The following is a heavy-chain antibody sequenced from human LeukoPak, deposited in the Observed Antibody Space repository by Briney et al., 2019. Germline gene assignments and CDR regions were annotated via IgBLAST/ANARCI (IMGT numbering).Heavy chain of an antibody. CDR2: ISGSGGST. V-gene: IGHV3-23*01. J-gene: IGHJ3*02. Sequence: GGSLRLSCAASGFTFSSYAMSWVRQAPGRGLEWVSAISGSGGSTYYADSVKGRFTIYRDNYKNTLYVQMNSLRAEDTAVYYCAKDYYDSSGTGVAFDIWGQGTMVTVSS. D-gene: IGHD3-22*01. CDR3: AKDYYDSSGTGVAFDI. CDR1: GFTFSSYA.